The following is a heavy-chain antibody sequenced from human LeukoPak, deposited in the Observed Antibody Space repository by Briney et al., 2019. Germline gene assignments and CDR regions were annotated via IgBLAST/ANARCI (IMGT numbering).Heavy chain of an antibody. V-gene: IGHV4-34*01. CDR3: ARGATGFRRFGVVRYYFDY. J-gene: IGHJ4*02. D-gene: IGHD3-3*01. Sequence: PSETLSLTCAVYGGSFSGYYWSWIRQPPGKGLEWLGEINHSGSTNYNPSLKSRVTISVDTSKNQFSLKLSSVTAADTAVYYCARGATGFRRFGVVRYYFDYWGQGTLVTVSS. CDR1: GGSFSGYY. CDR2: INHSGST.